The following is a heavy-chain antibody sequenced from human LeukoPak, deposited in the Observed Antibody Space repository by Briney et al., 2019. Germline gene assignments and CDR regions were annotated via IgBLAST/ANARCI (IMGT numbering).Heavy chain of an antibody. Sequence: PGGSLRLSCAAPGFTFRTYAMHWVRQAAGKGLEWVAVISNDGSNKYYADSVKGRFTISRDSSKNTVYLQMYSLRPEDTAVYYCASADYYENFGYNCEYFNHWGQGTLVTSS. CDR3: ASADYYENFGYNCEYFNH. CDR2: ISNDGSNK. J-gene: IGHJ1*01. D-gene: IGHD3-22*01. V-gene: IGHV3-30*04. CDR1: GFTFRTYA.